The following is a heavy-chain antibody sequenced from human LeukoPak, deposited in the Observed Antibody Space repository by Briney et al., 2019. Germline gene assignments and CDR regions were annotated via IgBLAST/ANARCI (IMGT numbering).Heavy chain of an antibody. Sequence: GGSLRLSCAASRLTFSNYAMHWVRLTPGKGLEWVAVMSYDGSNEYYADSVKGRFTISRDNSKNTLYLQMNSLRAEDTAVYYCARGPESSQDKNDYWGQGTLVTVSS. V-gene: IGHV3-30*14. CDR1: RLTFSNYA. CDR3: ARGPESSQDKNDY. CDR2: MSYDGSNE. J-gene: IGHJ4*02.